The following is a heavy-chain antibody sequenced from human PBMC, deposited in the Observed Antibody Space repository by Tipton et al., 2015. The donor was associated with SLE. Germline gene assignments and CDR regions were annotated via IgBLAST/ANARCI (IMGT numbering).Heavy chain of an antibody. CDR1: DHSILSDYC. V-gene: IGHV4-38-2*02. CDR2: VYHGGDT. D-gene: IGHD3-10*01. CDR3: ARDRGLPSPFY. J-gene: IGHJ4*02. Sequence: TLSLTCSVSDHSILSDYCCGWIRQPPGKGLEWIGCVYHGGDTYYNPSLQSRVTISIDTSKNQFSLRLTSVTAADTAVYYCARDRGLPSPFYLGQGTLVTVSS.